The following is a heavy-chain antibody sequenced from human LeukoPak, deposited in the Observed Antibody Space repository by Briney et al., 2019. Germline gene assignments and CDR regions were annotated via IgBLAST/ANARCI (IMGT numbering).Heavy chain of an antibody. J-gene: IGHJ6*04. V-gene: IGHV3-53*01. CDR1: GFTVSSNY. CDR3: ARDQGYTFGYGMDV. Sequence: PGGSLRLSCAASGFTVSSNYMSWVRQAPGKGLEWVSVIYSGGNTYYADSVKGRFTISRDNSKNTLYLQMNSLRGEDTAVYYCARDQGYTFGYGMDVWGKGTTVSVSS. D-gene: IGHD2-2*02. CDR2: IYSGGNT.